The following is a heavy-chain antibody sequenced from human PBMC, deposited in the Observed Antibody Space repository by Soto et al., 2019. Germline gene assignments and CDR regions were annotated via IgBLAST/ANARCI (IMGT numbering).Heavy chain of an antibody. Sequence: QVQLVESGGGVVQPGTSLRLSCSASGFTLSGVDMHWVRQAPGKGLEWVAVMSYDGRNQYYADSVKGRFTVSRDSSKSTLYLQMNSLRTEDAAVSYCATGGWYTSSSRSDCWGQGTLVTVSS. CDR3: ATGGWYTSSSRSDC. CDR1: GFTLSGVD. J-gene: IGHJ4*02. CDR2: MSYDGRNQ. D-gene: IGHD6-6*01. V-gene: IGHV3-30*03.